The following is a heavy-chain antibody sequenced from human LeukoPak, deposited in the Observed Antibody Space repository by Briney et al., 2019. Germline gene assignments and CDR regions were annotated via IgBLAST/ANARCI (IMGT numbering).Heavy chain of an antibody. D-gene: IGHD3-22*01. V-gene: IGHV1-69*13. CDR2: IIPIFATA. CDR1: GGTFISYA. Sequence: SVKVSCKASGGTFISYAISWVRQAPGRGLEWMGGIIPIFATANYAQKFQGRVTITADESTSTAYMELSSLRSEDTAVYYCARESFPNYYDSSGYYYDYWGQGTLVTVSS. CDR3: ARESFPNYYDSSGYYYDY. J-gene: IGHJ4*02.